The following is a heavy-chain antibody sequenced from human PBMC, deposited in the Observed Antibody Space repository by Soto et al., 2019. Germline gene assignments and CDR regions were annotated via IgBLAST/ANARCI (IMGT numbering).Heavy chain of an antibody. D-gene: IGHD3-22*01. Sequence: SVKVSCKASGGTFSSYAISWVRQAPGQGLEWMGGIIPIFGTANYAQKFQGRVTITADESTSTAYMELSSLRSEDTAVYYCAGYYYDSSGSAEYFQHWGQGTLVTVSS. J-gene: IGHJ1*01. CDR2: IIPIFGTA. CDR3: AGYYYDSSGSAEYFQH. V-gene: IGHV1-69*13. CDR1: GGTFSSYA.